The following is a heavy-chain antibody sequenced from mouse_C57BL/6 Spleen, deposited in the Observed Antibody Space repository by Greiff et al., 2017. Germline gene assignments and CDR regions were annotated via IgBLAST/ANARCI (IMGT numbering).Heavy chain of an antibody. J-gene: IGHJ4*01. CDR3: TRNYYGSSYVLYAMDY. D-gene: IGHD1-1*01. CDR1: GFTFSSYA. Sequence: EVQVVESGEGLVKPGGSLKLSCAASGFTFSSYAMSWVRQTPEKRLEWVAYISSGGDYIYYADPVKGRFTISRDNARNTLYLQMSSLKSEDTAMYYCTRNYYGSSYVLYAMDYWGQGTSVTVAS. CDR2: ISSGGDYI. V-gene: IGHV5-9-1*02.